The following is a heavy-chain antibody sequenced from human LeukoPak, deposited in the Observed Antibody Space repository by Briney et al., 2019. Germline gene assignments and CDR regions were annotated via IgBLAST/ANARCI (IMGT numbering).Heavy chain of an antibody. CDR3: ARDVGGSLDY. J-gene: IGHJ4*02. V-gene: IGHV3-7*03. CDR1: ASTFNNYW. CDR2: INQVANES. Sequence: QSGQSMRLSSAASASTFNNYWMDWVSQPEGKWMEWVANINQVANESTYVNSVKGRFTISRDNAKNSLFIQMNSLRAEDTAVYYCARDVGGSLDYWGQGTLVTVSS. D-gene: IGHD1-26*01.